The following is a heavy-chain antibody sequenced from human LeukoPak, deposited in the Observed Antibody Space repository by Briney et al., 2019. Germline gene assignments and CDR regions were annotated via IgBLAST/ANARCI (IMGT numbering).Heavy chain of an antibody. D-gene: IGHD1-14*01. Sequence: SETLSLTCAVYGGSFSGYYWSWIRQPPGKGLEWIGEINHSGSTNYNPSLKSRVTISVDTSKNQFSLNLTSVTAADTAVYFCARLGVYNRSPRAFDIWGHGTMVTVSS. J-gene: IGHJ3*02. CDR1: GGSFSGYY. CDR3: ARLGVYNRSPRAFDI. V-gene: IGHV4-34*01. CDR2: INHSGST.